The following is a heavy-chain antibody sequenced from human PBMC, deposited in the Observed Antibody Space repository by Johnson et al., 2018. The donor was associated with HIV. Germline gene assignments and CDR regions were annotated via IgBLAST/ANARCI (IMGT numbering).Heavy chain of an antibody. CDR2: IKQDGSEK. CDR3: TRDHYNFWSGDAFDI. CDR1: GFTFSSYA. Sequence: QLVESGGGLVQPGGSLRLSCAASGFTFSSYAMSWVRQAPGKGLEWVTNIKQDGSEKHHADSVQGRFTISRDNAKNSLYLQMNSLSAEDTAVYYRTRDHYNFWSGDAFDIWGQGTMVTVSS. J-gene: IGHJ3*02. V-gene: IGHV3-7*01. D-gene: IGHD3-3*01.